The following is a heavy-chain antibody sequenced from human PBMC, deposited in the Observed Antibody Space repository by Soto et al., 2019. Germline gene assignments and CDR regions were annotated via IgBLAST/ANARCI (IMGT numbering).Heavy chain of an antibody. CDR2: IIPIFGTA. D-gene: IGHD3-10*01. V-gene: IGHV1-69*13. Sequence: SVKVSCKASGGTFSSYTISWVRQAPGKGLEWMGRIIPIFGTANYAQKFQGRVTITADESTSTAYMELSSLRSEDTAVYYCARTTMVRGVEYYGMDVWGQGTTVTVSS. CDR1: GGTFSSYT. J-gene: IGHJ6*02. CDR3: ARTTMVRGVEYYGMDV.